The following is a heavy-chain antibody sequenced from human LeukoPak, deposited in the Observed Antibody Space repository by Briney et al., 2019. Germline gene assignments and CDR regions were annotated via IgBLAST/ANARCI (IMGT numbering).Heavy chain of an antibody. CDR3: AKGGAAAVGFDY. CDR1: GFTFSSYE. Sequence: GGSLRLSCAASGFTFSSYEMNWVRQAPGKGLEWVSYISSSGSTIYYADSVKGRFTISRDNAKSSLYLQMNSLRAEDTAVYYCAKGGAAAVGFDYWGQGTLVTVSS. J-gene: IGHJ4*02. CDR2: ISSSGSTI. V-gene: IGHV3-48*03. D-gene: IGHD6-13*01.